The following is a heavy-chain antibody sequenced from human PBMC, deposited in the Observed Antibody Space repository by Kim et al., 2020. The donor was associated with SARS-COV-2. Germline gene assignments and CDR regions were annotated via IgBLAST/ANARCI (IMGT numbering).Heavy chain of an antibody. CDR2: IYTSGST. J-gene: IGHJ4*02. V-gene: IGHV4-61*02. CDR3: ARGPVWRGLDY. CDR1: GGSISSGSYY. D-gene: IGHD3-3*01. Sequence: SETLSLTCTVSGGSISSGSYYWSWIRQPAGKGLEWIVRIYTSGSTNYNPSLKSRVTISVDTSKNQFSLKLSSVTAADTAVYYCARGPVWRGLDYWGQGTLVTVSS.